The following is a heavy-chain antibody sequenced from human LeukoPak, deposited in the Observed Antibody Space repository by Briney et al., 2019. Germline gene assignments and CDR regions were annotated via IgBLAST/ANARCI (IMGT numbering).Heavy chain of an antibody. CDR1: GFTFSSYG. J-gene: IGHJ4*02. CDR2: ISYDGSNK. CDR3: ARKYYFDY. V-gene: IGHV3-30*03. Sequence: GRSLRLSRAASGFTFSSYGMHWVRQAPGKGLEWVAVISYDGSNKYYADSVKGRFTISRDDSKNTLYLQMNSLRAEDTAVYYCARKYYFDYWGQGTLVTVSS.